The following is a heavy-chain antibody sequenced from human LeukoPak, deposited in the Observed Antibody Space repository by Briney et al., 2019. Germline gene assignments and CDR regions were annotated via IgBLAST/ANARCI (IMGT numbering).Heavy chain of an antibody. CDR3: AKDGASSGWYMSLDP. CDR2: IASDGSDI. J-gene: IGHJ5*02. V-gene: IGHV3-30*18. D-gene: IGHD6-19*01. CDR1: GFTFSSYW. Sequence: GGSLRLSCAASGFTFSSYWMSWVRQAPGKGLEWVAAIASDGSDIHYVDSVKGRFTISRDNSKNTLYLQMNSLRAEDTAVYYCAKDGASSGWYMSLDPWGQGTLVTVSS.